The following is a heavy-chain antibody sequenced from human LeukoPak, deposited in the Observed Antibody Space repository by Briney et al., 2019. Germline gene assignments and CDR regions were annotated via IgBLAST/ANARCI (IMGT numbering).Heavy chain of an antibody. D-gene: IGHD6-13*01. CDR2: IRYDGSNK. Sequence: GGSLRLSCAASGFTFSSYGLHWVRQAPGKGLEWVAFIRYDGSNKYYADSVKGRITISRDNSKNTLYLQMNSLRAEDTAVYYCAKDSSKYSSSWFDYWGQGTLVTVSS. J-gene: IGHJ5*01. CDR1: GFTFSSYG. V-gene: IGHV3-30*02. CDR3: AKDSSKYSSSWFDY.